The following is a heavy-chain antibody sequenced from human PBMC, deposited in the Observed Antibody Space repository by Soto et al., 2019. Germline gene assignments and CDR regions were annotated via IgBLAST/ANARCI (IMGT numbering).Heavy chain of an antibody. CDR3: ATTELAMSSRSSWPYGMDV. Sequence: QVQLVQSGAEVKKPGASVKVSCKASGYTFTSYDINWVRQATGQGLEWMGWMNPNSGNTGYAQKFQGRVTMTRNTSISTAYMELSSLRSEDTAVCYCATTELAMSSRSSWPYGMDVWGQGTTVTVSS. V-gene: IGHV1-8*01. CDR2: MNPNSGNT. D-gene: IGHD6-13*01. CDR1: GYTFTSYD. J-gene: IGHJ6*02.